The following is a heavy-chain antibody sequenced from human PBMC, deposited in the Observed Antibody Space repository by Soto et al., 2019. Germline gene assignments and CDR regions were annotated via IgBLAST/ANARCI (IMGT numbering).Heavy chain of an antibody. CDR3: AGTSSLQWYYMDV. Sequence: SQTLSLTCAISGDSVSSNSAAWNWIRQSPSRGLEWLGRTYYRSRRYNDYAVSVRSRITVNPDTSKNQFSLHLNSMTPEDTAVYYCAGTSSLQWYYMDVWDKGTTVTVS. D-gene: IGHD1-7*01. CDR1: GDSVSSNSAA. CDR2: TYYRSRRYN. J-gene: IGHJ6*03. V-gene: IGHV6-1*01.